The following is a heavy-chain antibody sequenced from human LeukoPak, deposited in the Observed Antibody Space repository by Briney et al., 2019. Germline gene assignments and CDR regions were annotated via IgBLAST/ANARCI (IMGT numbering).Heavy chain of an antibody. CDR2: IIPIFGTA. CDR3: ARGPPLYNWFDP. CDR1: GGTFSSYA. Sequence: SVKVSCKASGGTFSSYAISWVRQAPGQGLEWMGGIIPIFGTANYAQKFQGRVTITADESTTTAYMELSSLRSEDTAVYYCARGPPLYNWFDPWGQGTLVTVSS. V-gene: IGHV1-69*13. J-gene: IGHJ5*02.